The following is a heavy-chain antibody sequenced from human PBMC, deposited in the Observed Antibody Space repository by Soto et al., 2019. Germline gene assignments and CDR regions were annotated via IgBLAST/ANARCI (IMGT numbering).Heavy chain of an antibody. CDR3: ARHQWLKYDAFDI. V-gene: IGHV4-39*01. CDR1: GCFVISISYS. CDR2: IYSSENT. Sequence: SETLSLTCSVSGCFVISISYSCDWIRQSPGKGLEWIGTIYSSENTYYNPSLLSRVTISVDTSKNEFSLRLSSVTAADTAVYYCARHQWLKYDAFDIWGQGTMVT. D-gene: IGHD6-19*01. J-gene: IGHJ3*02.